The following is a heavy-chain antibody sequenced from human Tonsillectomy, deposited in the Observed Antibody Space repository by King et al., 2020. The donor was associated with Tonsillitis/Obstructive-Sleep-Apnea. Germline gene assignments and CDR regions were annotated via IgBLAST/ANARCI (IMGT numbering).Heavy chain of an antibody. J-gene: IGHJ4*02. CDR1: GFTFSSYA. Sequence: VQLVESGGGLEQPGGSLRLSCAASGFTFSSYAMSWVRQAPGKGLEWVSDISGSGGSTYYADSGKGRFTISRDNSKNTLYLQMNSLRAEDTAVYYCAKGGDDTTVVTEYFDYWGQGTLVTVSS. CDR3: AKGGDDTTVVTEYFDY. CDR2: ISGSGGST. V-gene: IGHV3-23*04. D-gene: IGHD5-18*01.